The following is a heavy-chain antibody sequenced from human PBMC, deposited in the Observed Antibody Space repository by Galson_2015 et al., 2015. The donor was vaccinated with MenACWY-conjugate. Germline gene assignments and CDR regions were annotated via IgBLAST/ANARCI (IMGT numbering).Heavy chain of an antibody. CDR1: GGSISSGGYY. CDR2: IYYSGST. D-gene: IGHD3-16*01. J-gene: IGHJ6*02. V-gene: IGHV4-31*03. Sequence: TLSLTCTVSGGSISSGGYYWSWIRQHPGKGLEWIGYIYYSGSTYYNPSLKSRVTISVDTSKNQFSLKLSSVTAADTAVYYCAREGLGRGEWYGMDVWGQGTTVTVSS. CDR3: AREGLGRGEWYGMDV.